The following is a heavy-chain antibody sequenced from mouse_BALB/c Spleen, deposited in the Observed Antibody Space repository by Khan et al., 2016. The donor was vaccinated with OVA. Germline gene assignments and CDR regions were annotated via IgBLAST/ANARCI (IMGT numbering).Heavy chain of an antibody. D-gene: IGHD1-1*01. CDR1: GFTFSNYA. CDR2: ISSGGSYT. Sequence: EVELVESGGGLVKPGGSLKFSCVASGFTFSNYAMSWVRQTPEKRLEWVATISSGGSYTYYPDSVKGRFTISRDNANNTLYLQMSSLRSEDTAMYYCARTPGYYGSNYFDYWGQGTTLTVSS. J-gene: IGHJ2*01. V-gene: IGHV5-9-3*01. CDR3: ARTPGYYGSNYFDY.